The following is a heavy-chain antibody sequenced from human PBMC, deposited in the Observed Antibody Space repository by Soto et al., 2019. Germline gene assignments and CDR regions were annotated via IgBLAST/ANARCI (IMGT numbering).Heavy chain of an antibody. V-gene: IGHV4-31*01. J-gene: IGHJ5*02. CDR1: GGSISSGGYY. Sequence: QVQLQESGPGLVKPSQTLSLTCTVSGGSISSGGYYWTWIRQNPGKGLEWIGYIDYSGSTYYNPSLQSPVTISVDPSKTQFSLKLSSVTAADTAVYYCARSVFPWGQGTLVTVSS. CDR3: ARSVFP. CDR2: IDYSGST.